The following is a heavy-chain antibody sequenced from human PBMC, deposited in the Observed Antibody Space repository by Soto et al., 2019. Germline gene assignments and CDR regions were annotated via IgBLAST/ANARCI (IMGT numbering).Heavy chain of an antibody. D-gene: IGHD3-9*01. V-gene: IGHV4-30-4*01. Sequence: SETLSLTCTVSGGSISSGDYYWSWIRQPPGKGLEWIGYIYYSGSTYYNPSLKSRVTISVDTSKNQFSLKLSSVTAADTAVYYCARDIPYYDILTGYSPGGWFDPWGQGTLVTVYS. CDR1: GGSISSGDYY. CDR2: IYYSGST. CDR3: ARDIPYYDILTGYSPGGWFDP. J-gene: IGHJ5*02.